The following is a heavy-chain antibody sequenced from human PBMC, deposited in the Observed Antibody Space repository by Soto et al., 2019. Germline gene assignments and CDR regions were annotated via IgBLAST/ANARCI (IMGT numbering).Heavy chain of an antibody. Sequence: QVQLVQSGAEVKKPGASVKVSCKASGYTFTAYYMHWVRQAPGQGLEWMGWIDPNSGAALYAQKFQGGVTMTRDTSISTAYMELSRLRSNDTAVYYCATEVARGGGKWFDPWGQGTLVTVSS. CDR1: GYTFTAYY. D-gene: IGHD5-12*01. J-gene: IGHJ5*02. V-gene: IGHV1-2*02. CDR2: IDPNSGAA. CDR3: ATEVARGGGKWFDP.